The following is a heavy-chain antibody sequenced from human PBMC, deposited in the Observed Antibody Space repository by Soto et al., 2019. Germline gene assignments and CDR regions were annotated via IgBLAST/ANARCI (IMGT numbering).Heavy chain of an antibody. CDR3: ARGPSKAVAGKRNWFEP. J-gene: IGHJ5*02. CDR1: VYSVSSNSAA. V-gene: IGHV6-1*01. D-gene: IGHD6-19*01. Sequence: PSQTLSLTCAISVYSVSSNSAAWNWIIQSPSRGLEWLGRTYYRSKWYNDYAVSVKSRITINPDTSKNQFSLQLNSVTPEDTAVYYCARGPSKAVAGKRNWFEPWGQGTLVSVSS. CDR2: TYYRSKWYN.